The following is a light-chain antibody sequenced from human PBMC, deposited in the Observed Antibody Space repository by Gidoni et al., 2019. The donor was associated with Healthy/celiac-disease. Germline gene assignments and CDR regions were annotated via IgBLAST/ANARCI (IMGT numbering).Light chain of an antibody. CDR3: QSYDSSLSGPYVV. CDR2: GNS. Sequence: QSVLTQPPSVSGTPGQRVTISCTGSRSNIGAGYDVHWYQQIPGTAPKLLIYGNSNRPSGVPDRFSGSKSGTSASLAISGLQAEDEADYYCQSYDSSLSGPYVVFGGGTKLTVL. CDR1: RSNIGAGYD. J-gene: IGLJ2*01. V-gene: IGLV1-40*01.